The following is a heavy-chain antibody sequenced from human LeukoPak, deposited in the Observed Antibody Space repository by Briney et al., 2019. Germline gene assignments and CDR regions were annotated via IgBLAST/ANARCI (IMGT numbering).Heavy chain of an antibody. CDR1: GGSISSGSYY. CDR3: ASGITNYYYDSSGYIYYYYYGMDV. CDR2: IYTSGST. V-gene: IGHV4-61*02. D-gene: IGHD3-22*01. J-gene: IGHJ6*02. Sequence: SQTLSLTCTVSGGSISSGSYYWSWIRQPAGKALEWIGRIYTSGSTNYNPSLKSRVTISVDTSKNQFSLKLSSVTAADTAVYYCASGITNYYYDSSGYIYYYYYGMDVWGQGTTVTVSS.